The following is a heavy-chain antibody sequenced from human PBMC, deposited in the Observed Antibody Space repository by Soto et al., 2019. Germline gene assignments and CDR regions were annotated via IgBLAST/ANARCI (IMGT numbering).Heavy chain of an antibody. D-gene: IGHD3-22*01. V-gene: IGHV5-51*01. CDR1: GYSFTSYW. CDR3: ARSGPNDSGYYYGYAFDI. J-gene: IGHJ3*02. Sequence: GESLKISCKGSGYSFTSYWIGWVRQMPGKGLEWMGIIYPGDSDTRYSPSFQGQVTISADKSISTAYLQWSSLKASDTAMYYCARSGPNDSGYYYGYAFDIWGQGTMATVSS. CDR2: IYPGDSDT.